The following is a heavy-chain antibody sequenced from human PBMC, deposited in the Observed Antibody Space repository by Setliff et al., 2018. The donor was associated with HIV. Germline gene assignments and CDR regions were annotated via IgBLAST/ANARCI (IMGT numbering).Heavy chain of an antibody. CDR3: ARGRQDSYYDSTSYYWGDAFDI. Sequence: PSETLSLTCTVSGGSISNYYWAWIRQPAGKGLEWIGRIYSSGSTDYNPSLRSRVTMSVDTSNNQFSLRLTSVTAADTGVYFCARGRQDSYYDSTSYYWGDAFDIWGQGTRVTVSS. D-gene: IGHD3-22*01. CDR1: GGSISNYY. CDR2: IYSSGST. V-gene: IGHV4-4*07. J-gene: IGHJ3*02.